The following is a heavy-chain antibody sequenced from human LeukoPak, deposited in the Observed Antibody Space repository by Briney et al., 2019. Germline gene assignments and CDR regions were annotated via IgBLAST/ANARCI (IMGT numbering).Heavy chain of an antibody. CDR1: GGSISSYY. Sequence: SETLSLTCTVSGGSISSYYWSWLRQPPGKGLEWVGYIYYSGSTNYNPSLKSRVTISVDTSKNQFSLKLSSVTAADTAVYYCARGRGFYYGDYFDYWGQGTLVTVSS. CDR2: IYYSGST. J-gene: IGHJ4*02. CDR3: ARGRGFYYGDYFDY. V-gene: IGHV4-59*01. D-gene: IGHD4-17*01.